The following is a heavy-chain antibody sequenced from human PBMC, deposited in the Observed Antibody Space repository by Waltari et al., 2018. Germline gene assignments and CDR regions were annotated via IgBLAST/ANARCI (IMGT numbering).Heavy chain of an antibody. Sequence: EVQLLESGGGLVQPGGSLRLSCAASGFTFSSYAMSWVRQAPGKGLEWVSVIYSGGSTYYADSVKGRFTISRDNSKNTLYLQMNSLRAEDTAVYYCAKDLSWGMVAMGFDYWGQGTLVTVSS. D-gene: IGHD5-12*01. CDR2: IYSGGST. CDR1: GFTFSSYA. J-gene: IGHJ4*02. V-gene: IGHV3-23*03. CDR3: AKDLSWGMVAMGFDY.